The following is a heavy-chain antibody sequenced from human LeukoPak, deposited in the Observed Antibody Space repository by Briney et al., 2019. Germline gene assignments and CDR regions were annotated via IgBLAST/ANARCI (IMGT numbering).Heavy chain of an antibody. CDR1: GFTFSNYA. D-gene: IGHD2-15*01. CDR3: AKGRGYCTGGSCYSDY. J-gene: IGHJ4*02. Sequence: GGSLRLSCTASGFTFSNYALSWVRQAPGKGLEWVSTISGSDGSTYYADSVKGRFTISRDNSKNTLYLQMNSLRVEDTAIYYCAKGRGYCTGGSCYSDYWGQGTLVTVSS. CDR2: ISGSDGST. V-gene: IGHV3-23*01.